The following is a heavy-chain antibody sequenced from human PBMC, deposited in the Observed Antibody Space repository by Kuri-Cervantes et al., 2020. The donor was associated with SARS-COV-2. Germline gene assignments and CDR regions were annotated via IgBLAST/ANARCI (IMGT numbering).Heavy chain of an antibody. CDR3: AKASLVGYYYHYMDV. J-gene: IGHJ6*03. CDR1: GFTFSSYA. D-gene: IGHD6-6*01. Sequence: GGSLRLSCAASGFTFSSYAMSWVRQAPGKGQEWVSAISGSGGSRYYADSVRGRFTISRDNSKNTLYLQMNSLRAEDTAVYYCAKASLVGYYYHYMDVWGKGTTVTVSS. CDR2: ISGSGGSR. V-gene: IGHV3-23*01.